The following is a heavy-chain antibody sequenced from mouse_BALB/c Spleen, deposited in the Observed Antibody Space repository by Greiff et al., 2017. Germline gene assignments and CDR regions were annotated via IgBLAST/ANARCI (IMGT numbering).Heavy chain of an antibody. J-gene: IGHJ3*01. CDR1: GYSFTDYY. Sequence: EVQLQQSGPELVKTGASVKISCKASGYSFTDYYMHWVKQSPEKSFEWIGEINPSTGDTFYNQKFKGKATLTVDKSSSTAHMELRSLASEDSAVYYCERGGGWDGNSAWFAYWGQGTLVTVSA. V-gene: IGHV1-42*01. CDR3: ERGGGWDGNSAWFAY. D-gene: IGHD2-1*01. CDR2: INPSTGDT.